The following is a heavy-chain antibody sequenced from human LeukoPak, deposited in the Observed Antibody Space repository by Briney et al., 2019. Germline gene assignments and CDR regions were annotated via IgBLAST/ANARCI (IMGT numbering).Heavy chain of an antibody. Sequence: GGSLRLSCAASGFTFSNYMMHWVRQAPGKGLVWVSRIKSDGITITYADSVKGRFTISRDNSKNTLYLQMNSLRAEDTAVYYCASSYYYDSSGLGSYWGQGTLVTVSS. V-gene: IGHV3-74*01. CDR2: IKSDGITI. D-gene: IGHD3-22*01. CDR3: ASSYYYDSSGLGSY. J-gene: IGHJ4*02. CDR1: GFTFSNYM.